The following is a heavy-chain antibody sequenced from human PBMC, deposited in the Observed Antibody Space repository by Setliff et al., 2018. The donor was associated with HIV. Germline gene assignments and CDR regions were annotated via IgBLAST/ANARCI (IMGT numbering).Heavy chain of an antibody. CDR3: TIPASSLAPN. Sequence: PSETLSLTCTVSGASISSHNYCWGWIRQSPGKGLEWIASIRSSGDTYYNPSLQSRVIISVDTSNNQISLKLTSVTAADTAVYYCTIPASSLAPNWGRGTQVTVSS. J-gene: IGHJ4*02. V-gene: IGHV4-39*01. CDR2: IRSSGDT. CDR1: GASISSHNYC.